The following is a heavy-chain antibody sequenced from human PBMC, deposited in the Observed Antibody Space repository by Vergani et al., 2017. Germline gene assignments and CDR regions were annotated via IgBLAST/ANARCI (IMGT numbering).Heavy chain of an antibody. CDR3: ARAPDYSWIFDY. V-gene: IGHV4-59*01. CDR1: GGSISSYY. J-gene: IGHJ4*02. CDR2: IYYSGST. Sequence: QVQLQESGPGLVKPSETLSLTCTVSGGSISSYYWSWIRQPPGKGLEWIGYIYYSGSTNYNPSLKGRVTISVDTSKNQFSLKLSSVTAADTAVYYCARAPDYSWIFDYWGQGTLVTVSS. D-gene: IGHD4-11*01.